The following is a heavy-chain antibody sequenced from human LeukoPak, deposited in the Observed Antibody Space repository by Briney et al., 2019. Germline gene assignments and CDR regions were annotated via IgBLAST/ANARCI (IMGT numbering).Heavy chain of an antibody. CDR3: ARPEVTSDAFDI. D-gene: IGHD4-17*01. CDR1: GYTFTNYW. CDR2: INPSDSDT. Sequence: SGESLKISCKGSGYTFTNYWIGWARLMPGKGLEWVGIINPSDSDTRYSPSLQGQVTLSADKSISTAYLQWSSLKASDTAMYYCARPEVTSDAFDIWGQGTMVTVSS. V-gene: IGHV5-51*01. J-gene: IGHJ3*02.